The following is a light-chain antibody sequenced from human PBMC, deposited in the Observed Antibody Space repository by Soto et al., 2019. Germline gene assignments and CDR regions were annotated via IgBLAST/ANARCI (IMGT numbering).Light chain of an antibody. CDR2: DAS. CDR1: QSVSRY. Sequence: EIVLTQSPDTLSLSPGESATLSCRASQSVSRYLAWYQQKPGQTPRLLIYDASNRAAGIPARFSGSGSGTDFTLTISSLQPDDFATYYCQQYYIYQGFGQGTKVDIK. V-gene: IGKV3-11*01. CDR3: QQYYIYQG. J-gene: IGKJ1*01.